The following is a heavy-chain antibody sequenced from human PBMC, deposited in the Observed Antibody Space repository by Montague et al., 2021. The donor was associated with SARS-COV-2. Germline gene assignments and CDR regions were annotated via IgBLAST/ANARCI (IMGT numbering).Heavy chain of an antibody. CDR2: ISYDGSNK. V-gene: IGHV3-30-3*01. J-gene: IGHJ6*02. CDR3: ARDLREGPLLWFGELLLGDGMDV. CDR1: GFTFSSYA. Sequence: SLRLSCAASGFTFSSYAMHWVRQAPGKGLEWVAVISYDGSNKYYADSVKGRFTISRDNSKNTPYLQMNSLKAEDTAVYYCARDLREGPLLWFGELLLGDGMDVWGQGTTVTVSS. D-gene: IGHD3-10*01.